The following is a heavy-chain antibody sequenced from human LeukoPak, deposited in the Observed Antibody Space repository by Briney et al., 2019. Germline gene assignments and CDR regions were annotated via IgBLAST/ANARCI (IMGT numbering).Heavy chain of an antibody. CDR3: ARAGPTGSPRGAFDI. CDR1: GGSISSGDYY. D-gene: IGHD1-14*01. Sequence: SETLSLTCTVSGGSISSGDYYWSWIRQPPGKGLEWIGYIYYSGSTYYNPSLKSRVTISVDTSKNQFSLKLSSVTAADTAVYYCARAGPTGSPRGAFDIWGQGTMVTVSS. CDR2: IYYSGST. V-gene: IGHV4-30-4*01. J-gene: IGHJ3*02.